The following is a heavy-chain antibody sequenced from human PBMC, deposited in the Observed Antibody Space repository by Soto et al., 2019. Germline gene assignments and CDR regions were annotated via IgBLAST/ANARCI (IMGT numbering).Heavy chain of an antibody. J-gene: IGHJ4*02. CDR2: IFSNDEK. D-gene: IGHD4-17*01. CDR1: GFSLSNARMG. V-gene: IGHV2-26*01. CDR3: ARIADYGGNGVVDDY. Sequence: VSGPTLVNPTETLTLTCTVSGFSLSNARMGVSWIRQPPGKALEWLAHIFSNDEKSYSTSLKSRLTISKDTSKSQVVLTMTNMDPVDTATYYCARIADYGGNGVVDDYWGQGTLVTVSS.